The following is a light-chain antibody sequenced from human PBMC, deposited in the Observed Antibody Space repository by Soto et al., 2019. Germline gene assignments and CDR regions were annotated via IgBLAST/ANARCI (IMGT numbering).Light chain of an antibody. CDR3: QQYTGPPTT. CDR2: GAS. V-gene: IGKV3-20*01. J-gene: IGKJ5*01. Sequence: IILKQSPDTLSLNQGERATPSCRSSQTVSSNYLAWCQQRPGQAPRLLIYGASTRAAGIPDRFSGSGSGTDFTLTITRLEPEDSAVYFCQQYTGPPTTCGQGTRREIK. CDR1: QTVSSNY.